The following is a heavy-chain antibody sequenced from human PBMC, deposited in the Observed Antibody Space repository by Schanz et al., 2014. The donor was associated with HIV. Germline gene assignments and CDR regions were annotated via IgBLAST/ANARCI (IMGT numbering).Heavy chain of an antibody. D-gene: IGHD6-19*01. V-gene: IGHV3-23*04. CDR3: ARDREKQWLARGPDY. CDR2: ISASGATT. J-gene: IGHJ4*02. CDR1: GFNVSTYA. Sequence: EVHLVESGGGLVKPGGSLRLSCADPGFNVSTYAMNWVRQAPGKGLEWVSTISASGATTFYADSVKGRFTISRDNSKNTLYLQMNSLRAEDTAVYYCARDREKQWLARGPDYWGQGTLVTVSS.